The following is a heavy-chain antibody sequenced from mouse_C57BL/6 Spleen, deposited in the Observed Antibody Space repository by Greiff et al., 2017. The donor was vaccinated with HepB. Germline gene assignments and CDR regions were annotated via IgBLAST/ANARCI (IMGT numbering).Heavy chain of an antibody. CDR1: GFSLTSYG. CDR3: ARNAYSNYVGAMDY. J-gene: IGHJ4*01. CDR2: IWSGGST. Sequence: QVQLKESGPGLVQPSQSLSITCTVSGFSLTSYGVHWVRQSPGKGLEWLGVIWSGGSTDYNAAFISRLSISKDNSKSQVFFKMNSLQADDTAIYYCARNAYSNYVGAMDYWGQGTSVTVSS. D-gene: IGHD2-5*01. V-gene: IGHV2-2*01.